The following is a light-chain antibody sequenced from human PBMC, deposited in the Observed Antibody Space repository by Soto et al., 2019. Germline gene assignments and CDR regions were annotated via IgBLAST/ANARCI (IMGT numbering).Light chain of an antibody. CDR3: HQYNSYSGT. Sequence: DIHMTQSPSTLSASVGDRVTITCRASQRISNWLAWYQQKPGKAPKLVIYRASTLESGVPSRFSGSGSGPACTLTISSLQPDDFATYFCHQYNSYSGTFGPGTKVDIK. CDR1: QRISNW. V-gene: IGKV1-5*03. CDR2: RAS. J-gene: IGKJ3*01.